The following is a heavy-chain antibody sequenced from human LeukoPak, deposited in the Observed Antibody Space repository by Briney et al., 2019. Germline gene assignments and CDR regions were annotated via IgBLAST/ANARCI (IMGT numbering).Heavy chain of an antibody. CDR2: ISAYNGNT. Sequence: PRASVKVSCKASGYTFTSYGISWVRQAPGQGLEWMGWISAYNGNTNYAQKLQGRVTMTTDTSTSTAYMELRSLRSDDTAVYYCARSRTPYANYYFDDWGQGTLVIVSS. CDR3: ARSRTPYANYYFDD. CDR1: GYTFTSYG. J-gene: IGHJ4*02. V-gene: IGHV1-18*01. D-gene: IGHD4/OR15-4a*01.